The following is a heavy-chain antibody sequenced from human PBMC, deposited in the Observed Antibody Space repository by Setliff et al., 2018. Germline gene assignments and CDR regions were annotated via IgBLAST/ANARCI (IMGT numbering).Heavy chain of an antibody. CDR3: ARSEYGDYFAWDSYGMDV. J-gene: IGHJ6*02. V-gene: IGHV5-51*01. D-gene: IGHD4-17*01. Sequence: PGESLKISCKCSGYSFTSYWIGWVRQMPGKGLEWMGIIYPGDSDTRYSPSFQGQVTMSADKPISTAYLQWSSLKASDTAFYYCARSEYGDYFAWDSYGMDVWGQGTTVTVSS. CDR1: GYSFTSYW. CDR2: IYPGDSDT.